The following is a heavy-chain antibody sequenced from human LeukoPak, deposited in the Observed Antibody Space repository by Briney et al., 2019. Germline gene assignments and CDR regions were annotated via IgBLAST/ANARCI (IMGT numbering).Heavy chain of an antibody. D-gene: IGHD6-13*01. CDR1: GESIRSTSF. V-gene: IGHV4-39*01. J-gene: IGHJ5*02. CDR2: TSYSGIS. CDR3: ARRGGHSWDVGNWFDP. Sequence: SETLSLTCSVSGESIRSTSFWGWIRQSPGMGLEWIASTSYSGISYYNPSLSSRVTVFADTSKNQFSLRLSSVTAADTAVYYCARRGGHSWDVGNWFDPWGQGTLVNV.